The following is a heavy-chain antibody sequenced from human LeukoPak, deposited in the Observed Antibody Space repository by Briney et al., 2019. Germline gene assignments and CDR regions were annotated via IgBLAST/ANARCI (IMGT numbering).Heavy chain of an antibody. D-gene: IGHD5-12*01. J-gene: IGHJ4*02. V-gene: IGHV3-73*01. CDR1: GFTFSGSA. Sequence: PGGSLRLSCAASGFTFSGSAMHWVRQASGKGLEWVGRIRSKANSYATAYAASVKGRFTISRDDSKHTAYLQMNSLKTEDTAVYYCTSMVASFDYWGQGTLVTVSS. CDR2: IRSKANSYAT. CDR3: TSMVASFDY.